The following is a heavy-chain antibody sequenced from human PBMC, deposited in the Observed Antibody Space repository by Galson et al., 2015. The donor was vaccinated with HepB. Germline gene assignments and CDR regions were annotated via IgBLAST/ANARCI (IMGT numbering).Heavy chain of an antibody. CDR2: MNTNTGKP. CDR3: ARSPLRFLDWLPYYNYYYMDV. D-gene: IGHD3-3*01. Sequence: SVKVSCKASGYTFTDYVVNWARQAPGQGLEWMGWMNTNTGKPTYAPGFAGRFVFSLDTSVTTAYLQTSSLETDDTAVYYCARSPLRFLDWLPYYNYYYMDVWGEGTTVTVSS. V-gene: IGHV7-4-1*02. CDR1: GYTFTDYV. J-gene: IGHJ6*03.